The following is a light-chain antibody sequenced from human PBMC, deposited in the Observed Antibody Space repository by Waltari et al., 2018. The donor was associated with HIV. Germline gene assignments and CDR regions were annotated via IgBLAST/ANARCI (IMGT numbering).Light chain of an antibody. J-gene: IGLJ3*02. CDR1: SRDVGSYDL. CDR3: CSYAGSSTFWV. V-gene: IGLV2-23*02. CDR2: EVS. Sequence: QSALTQSASVSGSPGPSITISCPGTSRDVGSYDLVSWYQQHPGKAPKVLMYEVSMRPSGVSDRFSGSKSGNTASLTSSGLQAEDEADYYCCSYAGSSTFWVFGGGTKLTVL.